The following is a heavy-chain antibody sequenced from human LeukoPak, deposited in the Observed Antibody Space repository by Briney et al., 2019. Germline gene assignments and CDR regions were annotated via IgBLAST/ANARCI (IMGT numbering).Heavy chain of an antibody. J-gene: IGHJ5*02. CDR2: IYYGGST. CDR3: ARDYYDSSGYWYWFDP. V-gene: IGHV4-59*01. CDR1: GGSNSRCH. D-gene: IGHD3-22*01. Sequence: PAESLSVTCTVSGGSNSRCHWSWLWQPPSRGLAWIGYIYYGGSTNDNPSLKSRVTISVDTYKNQFSLKLSSVTAADTAVYYCARDYYDSSGYWYWFDPWGQGTLVTVSS.